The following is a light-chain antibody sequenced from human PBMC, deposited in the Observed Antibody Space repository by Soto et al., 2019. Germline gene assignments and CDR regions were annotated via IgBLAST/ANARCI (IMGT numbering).Light chain of an antibody. CDR2: GAS. CDR1: QSVSSSY. J-gene: IGKJ2*01. Sequence: EIVLTQSPGTLSLSPGERATLSCRASQSVSSSYLAWYQQKPGQAPRLLIYGASSRAAGIPDRFSGSGSGTDFTLTISTLKPEDFAVYYCQQYGSPPYTFGQGTKLEIK. V-gene: IGKV3-20*01. CDR3: QQYGSPPYT.